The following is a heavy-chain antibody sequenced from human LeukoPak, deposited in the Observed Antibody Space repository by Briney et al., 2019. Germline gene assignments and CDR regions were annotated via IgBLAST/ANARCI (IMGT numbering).Heavy chain of an antibody. CDR1: GFTFSSYA. CDR2: ISGSGGST. D-gene: IGHD4-23*01. CDR3: ARDRYGGNSYAY. Sequence: GGSLRLSCAASGFTFSSYAMSWVRQAPGKGLEWVSAISGSGGSTYYADSVKGRFTISRDNSKNTLYLQMNSLRSEDTAVYYCARDRYGGNSYAYWGQGTLVTVSS. V-gene: IGHV3-23*01. J-gene: IGHJ4*02.